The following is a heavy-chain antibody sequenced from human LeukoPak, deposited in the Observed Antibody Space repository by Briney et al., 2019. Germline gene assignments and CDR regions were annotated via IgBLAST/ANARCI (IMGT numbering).Heavy chain of an antibody. Sequence: ASVTVSCKASGYTFTDYYMHWVRQAPGQGFEWMGWINPNDGDTNYAQKFQGRVTMTRDTSISTAHMEVSRLRSGDTAVYYCARANFLYCSSSTCLFDYWGQGTLVTVSS. J-gene: IGHJ4*02. V-gene: IGHV1-2*02. CDR2: INPNDGDT. D-gene: IGHD2-2*01. CDR3: ARANFLYCSSSTCLFDY. CDR1: GYTFTDYY.